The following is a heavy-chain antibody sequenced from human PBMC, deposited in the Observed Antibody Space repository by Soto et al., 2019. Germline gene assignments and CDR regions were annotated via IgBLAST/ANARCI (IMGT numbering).Heavy chain of an antibody. Sequence: SCAASGFTFISYEMHWVRQAPGKGLEWISYISSTGSGTHYADSVKGRFTMSRDNTKNSVSLQMSSLRAEDTAVYYCVRDLHEPLATDALRVANWGQGTQVTVSS. CDR2: ISSTGSGT. CDR1: GFTFISYE. J-gene: IGHJ4*02. CDR3: VRDLHEPLATDALRVAN. D-gene: IGHD2-15*01. V-gene: IGHV3-48*03.